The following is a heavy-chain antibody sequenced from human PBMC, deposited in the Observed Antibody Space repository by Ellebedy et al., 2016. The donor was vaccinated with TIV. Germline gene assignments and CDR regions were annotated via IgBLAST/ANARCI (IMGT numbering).Heavy chain of an antibody. D-gene: IGHD6-25*01. V-gene: IGHV3-23*01. Sequence: GESLKISCVASGFTFNSYVMSWVRQAPGKGLEWVSAISGSRHRTFYADSVQGRFTISRNNSKTTLLLQMYSLRADDTAVYYCAKAPRGDYFIFGLNVWGQGTTVPVSS. CDR1: GFTFNSYV. CDR3: AKAPRGDYFIFGLNV. J-gene: IGHJ6*02. CDR2: ISGSRHRT.